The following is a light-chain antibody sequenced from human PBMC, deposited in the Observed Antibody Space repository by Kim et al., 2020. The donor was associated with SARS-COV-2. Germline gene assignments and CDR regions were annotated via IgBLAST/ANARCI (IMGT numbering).Light chain of an antibody. CDR1: SGYSNYK. J-gene: IGLJ3*02. V-gene: IGLV9-49*01. CDR2: VGTGGIVG. CDR3: GADHGSGSNFVWV. Sequence: CTRGSGYSNYKVAWYQQRPGKGPRFVMRVGTGGIVGSKGDGIPDRFSVLGSGLNRYLTIKNIQEEDESDYHCGADHGSGSNFVWVFGGGTQLTVL.